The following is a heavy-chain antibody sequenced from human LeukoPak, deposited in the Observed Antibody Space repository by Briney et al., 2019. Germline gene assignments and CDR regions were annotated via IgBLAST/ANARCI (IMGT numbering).Heavy chain of an antibody. CDR1: GGSISSGVYY. J-gene: IGHJ5*02. V-gene: IGHV4-31*01. Sequence: PSETLSLTCTVAGGSISSGVYYWSWIRQHPVKGLEWIGYIYYSGSTYYNPSLKSPVTTSVDMSKNQFSLKLSSVTAADTAVYYCARGDSSSWYVGYWFDPWGQGTLVTVSS. CDR3: ARGDSSSWYVGYWFDP. CDR2: IYYSGST. D-gene: IGHD6-13*01.